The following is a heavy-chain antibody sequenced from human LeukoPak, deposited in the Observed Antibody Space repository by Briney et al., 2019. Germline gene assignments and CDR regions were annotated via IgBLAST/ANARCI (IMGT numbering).Heavy chain of an antibody. Sequence: PSQTLSLTCTVSGGSISSGDYYWSWIRQPPGKGLEWIGYIYYSGSTYYNPSLKSRVTISVDTSKNQFSLKLSSVTAADTAVYYCARDRYYDFWSGYYTGRWGGSNYGMDVWGQGTTVTVSS. CDR3: ARDRYYDFWSGYYTGRWGGSNYGMDV. D-gene: IGHD3-3*01. CDR2: IYYSGST. J-gene: IGHJ6*02. CDR1: GGSISSGDYY. V-gene: IGHV4-30-4*01.